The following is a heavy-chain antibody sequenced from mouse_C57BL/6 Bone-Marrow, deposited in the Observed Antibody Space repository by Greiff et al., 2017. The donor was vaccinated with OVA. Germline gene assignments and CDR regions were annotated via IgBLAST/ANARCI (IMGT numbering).Heavy chain of an antibody. CDR1: GYTFTSYG. Sequence: VQLQQSGAELARPGASVKLSCKASGYTFTSYGISWVKQRTGQGLEWIGEIYPRSGNTYYNEKFKGKATLTADKSSSTAYMELRSLTSEDSAVYFCARDSYYSYWYFDVWGTGTTVTVSS. J-gene: IGHJ1*03. V-gene: IGHV1-81*01. D-gene: IGHD2-12*01. CDR2: IYPRSGNT. CDR3: ARDSYYSYWYFDV.